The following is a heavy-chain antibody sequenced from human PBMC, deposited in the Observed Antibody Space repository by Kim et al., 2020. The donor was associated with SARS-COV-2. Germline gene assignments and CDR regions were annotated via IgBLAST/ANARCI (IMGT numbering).Heavy chain of an antibody. CDR2: IYYSGST. CDR3: ARLRLRYTFDP. Sequence: SETLSLTCTVSGGSVSSGIYYWSWIRQPPGKGLEWIGYIYYSGSTNYNPSLKSRVTISLDTSKNQFSLHLSSVTAADTAVYYCARLRLRYTFDPWGQGTLVTVSS. J-gene: IGHJ5*02. CDR1: GGSVSSGIYY. V-gene: IGHV4-61*01. D-gene: IGHD3-9*01.